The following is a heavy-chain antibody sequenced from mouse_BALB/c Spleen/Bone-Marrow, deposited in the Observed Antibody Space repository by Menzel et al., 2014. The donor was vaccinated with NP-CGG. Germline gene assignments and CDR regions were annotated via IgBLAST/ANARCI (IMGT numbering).Heavy chain of an antibody. CDR3: ARDYGTGAMDY. V-gene: IGHV2-6-7*01. CDR2: IWGDGST. Sequence: QVQLKQSGPGLVAPSQSLAITCTVSGFSLXGYGVKWVRQPPGKGLEWLGEIWGDGSTDYNSALKSRLSISKDNSKSQVFLKMNSLQTDDTARYYCARDYGTGAMDYWGQGTSVTVSS. J-gene: IGHJ4*01. D-gene: IGHD1-1*01. CDR1: GFSLXGYG.